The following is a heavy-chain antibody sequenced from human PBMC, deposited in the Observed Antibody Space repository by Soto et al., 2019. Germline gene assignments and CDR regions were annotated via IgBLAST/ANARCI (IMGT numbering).Heavy chain of an antibody. J-gene: IGHJ4*02. Sequence: GASVKVSCKASGYTFTRSGISWVRQAPGQGLEWMGWISTYNGETNYAQTLQGRVTITTDTSTSTVYMELSSLRSEDTAVYYCAHAVQRSPAPDYWGQGTLVTVSS. CDR2: ISTYNGET. CDR3: AHAVQRSPAPDY. CDR1: GYTFTRSG. V-gene: IGHV1-18*01. D-gene: IGHD2-2*01.